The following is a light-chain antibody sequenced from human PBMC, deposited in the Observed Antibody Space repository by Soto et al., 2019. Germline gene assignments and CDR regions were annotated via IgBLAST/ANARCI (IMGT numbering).Light chain of an antibody. CDR2: GAS. CDR1: QTVTNRY. V-gene: IGKV3-20*01. J-gene: IGKJ5*01. CDR3: QQYGNSPIT. Sequence: EIVLTQSPGTLSLSPGERATLSCRARQTVTNRYLGWYQQKPGQAPRLLFFGASSRGTGIPDRFSGSGSGTDFTLTISRLEPEDFAVYYCQQYGNSPITFGQGTRLEIK.